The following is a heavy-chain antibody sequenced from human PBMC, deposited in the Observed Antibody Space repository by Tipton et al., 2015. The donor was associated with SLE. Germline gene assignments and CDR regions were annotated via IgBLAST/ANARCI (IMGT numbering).Heavy chain of an antibody. CDR2: IYYSGST. V-gene: IGHV4-59*01. CDR1: GGSISSYY. Sequence: TLSLTCTVSGGSISSYYWSWIRQPPGKGLEWIGYIYYSGSTNYNPSLKSRVAISVDTSKNQFSLKLSSVTAADTAVYYCARGDIVATTVDYRGQGTLVTVSS. D-gene: IGHD5-12*01. J-gene: IGHJ4*02. CDR3: ARGDIVATTVDY.